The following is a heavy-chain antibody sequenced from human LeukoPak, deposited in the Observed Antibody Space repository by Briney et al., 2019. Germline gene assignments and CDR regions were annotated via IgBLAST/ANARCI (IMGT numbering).Heavy chain of an antibody. J-gene: IGHJ4*02. D-gene: IGHD4-17*01. CDR3: ASGATVVTPLKY. CDR2: IILILGIA. CDR1: GGTFSSYA. Sequence: SVKVSCKASGGTFSSYAISWVRQAPGQGLEWMGRIILILGIANYAQKFQGRVTITADKSTSTAYMELSSLRSEDTAVYYCASGATVVTPLKYWGQGTLVTVSS. V-gene: IGHV1-69*04.